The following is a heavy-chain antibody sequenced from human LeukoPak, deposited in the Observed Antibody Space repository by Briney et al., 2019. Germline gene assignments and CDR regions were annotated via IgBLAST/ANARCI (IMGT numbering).Heavy chain of an antibody. V-gene: IGHV4-38-2*01. CDR1: GYSVSSGYY. CDR2: ISHSGSS. Sequence: SETLSLTCAVSGYSVSSGYYWGWIRQTPRKGLDWIATISHSGSSYYNPSLKSRVTISLDTSKNQFSLRLSSVTAADTAVYYCARLGNGDYVDYWGQGTLITVSS. CDR3: ARLGNGDYVDY. J-gene: IGHJ4*02. D-gene: IGHD7-27*01.